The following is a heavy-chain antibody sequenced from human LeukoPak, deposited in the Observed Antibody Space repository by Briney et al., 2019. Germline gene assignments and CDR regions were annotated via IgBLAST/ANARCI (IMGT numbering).Heavy chain of an antibody. J-gene: IGHJ6*02. Sequence: PSETLSLTCTVSGGSISSYYWSWIRQPPGKGPEWIGYIYYSGSTNYNPSLKSRVTISVDTSKNQFSLKLSSVTAADTAVYYCARQTPARYYYYGMDVWGQGTTVTVSS. V-gene: IGHV4-59*08. CDR1: GGSISSYY. D-gene: IGHD6-6*01. CDR2: IYYSGST. CDR3: ARQTPARYYYYGMDV.